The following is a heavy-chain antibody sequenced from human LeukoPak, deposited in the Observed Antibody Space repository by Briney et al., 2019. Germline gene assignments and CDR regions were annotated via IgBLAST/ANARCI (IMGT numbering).Heavy chain of an antibody. V-gene: IGHV1-2*02. CDR3: AKEGYSNGPDP. J-gene: IGHJ5*02. CDR1: GCTLTDHY. Sequence: ASVKVSCKASGCTLTDHYMHWLRWAPGQGLEWMGWINPQNGATVYAKKFQGRVTMTRDTPVSTLYMELRNLRSDDTGVYYCAKEGYSNGPDPWGPGSLVTVSS. D-gene: IGHD4-11*01. CDR2: INPQNGAT.